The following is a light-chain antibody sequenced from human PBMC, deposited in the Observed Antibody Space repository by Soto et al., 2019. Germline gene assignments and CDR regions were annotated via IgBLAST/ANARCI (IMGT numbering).Light chain of an antibody. J-gene: IGKJ5*01. Sequence: EIVLAPSPGTLSLSPGERATLSCRASQTISSRYLTWYQQKPGQVPRLLIYGASSRATGIPDRFSGSGSGTDFTLTISRLETEDVAVYYCQQYNNWPPTFGQGTRREIK. CDR2: GAS. CDR3: QQYNNWPPT. V-gene: IGKV3-20*01. CDR1: QTISSRY.